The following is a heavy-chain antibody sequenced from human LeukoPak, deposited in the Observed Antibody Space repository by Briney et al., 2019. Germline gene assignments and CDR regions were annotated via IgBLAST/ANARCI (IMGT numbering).Heavy chain of an antibody. J-gene: IGHJ5*02. Sequence: SETLSLTCTVSGVSISSYYWSWIRQPPGKGLEWIGYSYYSGSTSYNPSLKSRVTISVDTSKNQFSLKLSSVTAADTAVYYCARLFSGTTRFDPWGQGTLVTVSS. CDR1: GVSISSYY. CDR2: SYYSGST. V-gene: IGHV4-59*01. D-gene: IGHD1-1*01. CDR3: ARLFSGTTRFDP.